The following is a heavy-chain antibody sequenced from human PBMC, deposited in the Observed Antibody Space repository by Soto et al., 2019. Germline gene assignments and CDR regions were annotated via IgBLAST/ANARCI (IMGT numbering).Heavy chain of an antibody. CDR1: GFTFSSYA. V-gene: IGHV3-23*01. Sequence: VRLSCAASGFTFSSYAMSWVRQAPGKGLEWVSAISGSGGSTYYADSVKGRFTISRDNSKNTLYLQMNSLRAEDTAVYYCAKGGKIYYYYGMDVWGQGTTVTVSS. J-gene: IGHJ6*02. CDR2: ISGSGGST. CDR3: AKGGKIYYYYGMDV. D-gene: IGHD3-16*01.